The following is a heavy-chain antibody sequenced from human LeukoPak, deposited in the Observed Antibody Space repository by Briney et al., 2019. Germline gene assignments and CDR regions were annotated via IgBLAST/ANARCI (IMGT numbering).Heavy chain of an antibody. V-gene: IGHV1-2*06. Sequence: ASVKVSCKASGYTFTGYYMHWVRQAPGQGLEWMGRINPNSGGTNYAQKFQGRVTMTRDTSISTAYMELSRLRSDDTAVYYCARDLGDDSSGYYYDGHFDYWGQGTLVTVSS. CDR2: INPNSGGT. CDR3: ARDLGDDSSGYYYDGHFDY. D-gene: IGHD3-22*01. CDR1: GYTFTGYY. J-gene: IGHJ4*02.